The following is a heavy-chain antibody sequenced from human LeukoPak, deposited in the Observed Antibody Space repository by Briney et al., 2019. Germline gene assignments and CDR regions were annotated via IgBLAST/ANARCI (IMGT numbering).Heavy chain of an antibody. V-gene: IGHV1-69*05. CDR3: ARVGEVAGRGGTDYYYMDV. D-gene: IGHD6-19*01. CDR2: IIPIFGTA. Sequence: SVKVSCKASGGTFSSYAISWVRQAPGQGLEWMGGIIPIFGTANYAQKFQGRVTITTDESTSTAYMELSSLRSEDTAVYYCARVGEVAGRGGTDYYYMDVWGKGTTVTVSS. CDR1: GGTFSSYA. J-gene: IGHJ6*03.